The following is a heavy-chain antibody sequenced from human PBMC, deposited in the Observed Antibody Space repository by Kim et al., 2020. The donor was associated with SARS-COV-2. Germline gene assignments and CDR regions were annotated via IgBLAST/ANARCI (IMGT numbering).Heavy chain of an antibody. CDR2: IFSDDSDT. D-gene: IGHD5-18*01. CDR3: ARYGRGYNYDYEGFDY. Sequence: GESLKISCKGSGYRFTNYWIGWVRQMPGKGLEWMGIIFSDDSDTRYSPSFQGQVTISADKSINTAYLQWSSLKASDTAIYYCARYGRGYNYDYEGFDYWGQGTLVTVSS. V-gene: IGHV5-51*01. J-gene: IGHJ4*02. CDR1: GYRFTNYW.